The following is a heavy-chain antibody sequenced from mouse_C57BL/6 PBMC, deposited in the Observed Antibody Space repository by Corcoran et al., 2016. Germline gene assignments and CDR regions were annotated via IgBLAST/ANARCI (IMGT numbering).Heavy chain of an antibody. V-gene: IGHV9-3*01. CDR1: GYTFTTSG. CDR3: AREYYVDY. Sequence: QIQLVQSGPELKKPGETVKISCKASGYTFTTSGMSWVKQAPGKGLKWMGWINTYSGVPTYAAAFKGRFALYLETSASTAYLQIKNLKKEDTATYVGAREYYVDYWGHGTTLTASS. CDR2: INTYSGVP. J-gene: IGHJ2*01.